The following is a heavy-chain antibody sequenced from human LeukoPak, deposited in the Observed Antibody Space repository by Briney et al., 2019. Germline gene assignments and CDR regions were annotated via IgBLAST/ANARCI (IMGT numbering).Heavy chain of an antibody. CDR2: ISSNGGST. D-gene: IGHD3-22*01. V-gene: IGHV3-64*01. CDR1: GFTFSSYA. CDR3: ARNDYDSSGFVDY. Sequence: GGSLRLSCAASGFTFSSYAMHWVRQAPGKGLEYVSAISSNGGSTYYANSVKGRFTISRDNSKNTLYLQMGSLRAEDMAVYYCARNDYDSSGFVDYWGQGTLSPSPQ. J-gene: IGHJ4*02.